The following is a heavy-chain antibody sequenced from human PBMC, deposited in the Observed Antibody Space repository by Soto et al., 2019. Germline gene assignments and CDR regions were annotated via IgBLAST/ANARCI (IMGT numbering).Heavy chain of an antibody. D-gene: IGHD3-10*01. V-gene: IGHV1-8*01. CDR3: ARTASSGSLNWFDP. J-gene: IGHJ5*02. CDR2: MNPGSGNT. Sequence: ASVKVSFKAAGYTFTNYEINWLRHATGQGLELMGWMNPGSGNTGYARKFQGRVTMTRNISISTSYMELSRLGSDDTAIYYCARTASSGSLNWFDPWGQGTLVTVSS. CDR1: GYTFTNYE.